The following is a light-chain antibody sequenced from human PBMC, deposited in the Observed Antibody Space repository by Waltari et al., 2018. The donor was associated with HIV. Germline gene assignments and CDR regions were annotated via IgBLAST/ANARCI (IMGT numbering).Light chain of an antibody. CDR1: SSDVGSYTL. Sequence: QSALTQPASVSGSPGQSITISCTGTSSDVGSYTLVSWYQHHPGKAPKLMIYEVSKRPSGVSNRFSGSKSGNTASLTISGLQAEDEADYYCCSYVGWSTILYVFVTGTKVTVL. CDR2: EVS. J-gene: IGLJ1*01. V-gene: IGLV2-23*02. CDR3: CSYVGWSTILYV.